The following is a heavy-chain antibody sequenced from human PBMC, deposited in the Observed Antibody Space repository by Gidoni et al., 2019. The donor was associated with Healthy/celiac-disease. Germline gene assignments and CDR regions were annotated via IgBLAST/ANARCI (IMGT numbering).Heavy chain of an antibody. CDR1: GFTFSSYA. Sequence: EVQLLESGGGLVQTGGSLRLSCAASGFTFSSYAMSWVRQAPGKGLEWVSAISGSVCSTYYAASVKGRFTISRDNSKNTLYLQMNSLRAEDTAVYYCAKEIVVAIGRDAFDIWGQGTMVTVSS. D-gene: IGHD2-2*01. V-gene: IGHV3-23*01. CDR3: AKEIVVAIGRDAFDI. CDR2: ISGSVCST. J-gene: IGHJ3*02.